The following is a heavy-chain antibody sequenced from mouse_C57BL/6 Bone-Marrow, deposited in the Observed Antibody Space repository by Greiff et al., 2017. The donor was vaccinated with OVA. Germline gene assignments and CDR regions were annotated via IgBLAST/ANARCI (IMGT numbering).Heavy chain of an antibody. D-gene: IGHD1-1*01. Sequence: QVQLQQSGAELVRPGASVTLSCKASGYTFTDYEMHWVKQTPVHGLEWIGAIDPETGGTAYNQKFKGKAILTADKSSSTAYMELRSLTSEDSAVYYCTRAVRGYFDVGGTGTTVTVSS. V-gene: IGHV1-15*01. CDR2: IDPETGGT. J-gene: IGHJ1*03. CDR3: TRAVRGYFDV. CDR1: GYTFTDYE.